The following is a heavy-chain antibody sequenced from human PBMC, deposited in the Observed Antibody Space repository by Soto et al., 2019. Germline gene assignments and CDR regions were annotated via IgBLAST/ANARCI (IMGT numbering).Heavy chain of an antibody. V-gene: IGHV3-21*06. J-gene: IGHJ4*02. Sequence: GSLRLSGAASVFTCTRYSMNWVRRAPGKGLEWVSSISSTTNYIYYGDSMKGRFTISRDNAKNSLYLEMNSLRAEDTAVYYCARESEDLTSNFDYWGQGTLVTVS. CDR3: ARESEDLTSNFDY. CDR1: VFTCTRYS. CDR2: ISSTTNYI.